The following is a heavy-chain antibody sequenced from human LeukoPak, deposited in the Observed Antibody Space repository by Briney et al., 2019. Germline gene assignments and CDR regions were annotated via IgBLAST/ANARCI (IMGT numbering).Heavy chain of an antibody. CDR1: GFSFTDYY. J-gene: IGHJ6*03. Sequence: PGGSLRPSCEASGFSFTDYYVTWIRQAPGRGLEWVSYICLSGHSTSSGDSGAGRFTISRDTAKNSLFLQMTSLRAEDTAVYYCARAGDSGDFPLGYFYYMDVWGKGTTVTVSS. D-gene: IGHD4-17*01. V-gene: IGHV3-11*01. CDR2: ICLSGHST. CDR3: ARAGDSGDFPLGYFYYMDV.